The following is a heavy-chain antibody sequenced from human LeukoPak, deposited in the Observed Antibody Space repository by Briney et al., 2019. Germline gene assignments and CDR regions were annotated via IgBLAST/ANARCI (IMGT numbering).Heavy chain of an antibody. D-gene: IGHD3-10*01. J-gene: IGHJ4*02. CDR2: ISSSSSYI. V-gene: IGHV3-21*01. CDR3: ARSPGARGEN. CDR1: GFTFSSYS. Sequence: GGSLRLSCAASGFTFSSYSMNWVRQAPGKGLEWVSSISSSSSYIYYADSVKGRFTISRDNAKNSLYLQMSSLRAEDTAVYYCARSPGARGENWGQGTLVTVSS.